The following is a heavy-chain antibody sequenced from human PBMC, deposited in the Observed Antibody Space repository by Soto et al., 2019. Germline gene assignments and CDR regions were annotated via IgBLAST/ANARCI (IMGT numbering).Heavy chain of an antibody. CDR1: GFTFSSYW. V-gene: IGHV3-7*01. D-gene: IGHD2-15*01. CDR3: ARLVVVVATGWFDP. J-gene: IGHJ5*02. Sequence: EVQLVESGGGLVQPGGSLRLSCAASGFTFSSYWMSWVRQAPGKGLEWVANIKQDGSEKYYVDSVKGRFTISRDNAKNSLYLQMNGLRAEDTAVYYCARLVVVVATGWFDPWGQGTLVTVSS. CDR2: IKQDGSEK.